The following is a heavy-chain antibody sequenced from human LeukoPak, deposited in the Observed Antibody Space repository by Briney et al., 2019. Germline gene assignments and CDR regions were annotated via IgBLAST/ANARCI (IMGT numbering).Heavy chain of an antibody. Sequence: GASVKVSCKASGGTFSSYTISWVRQAPGRGLEWMGRTIPILGIANYAQKFQGRVTITADKSTSTAYMELSSLRSEDTAVYYCARSLVGAAPGYFDYWGQGTLVTVSS. CDR1: GGTFSSYT. CDR2: TIPILGIA. J-gene: IGHJ4*02. V-gene: IGHV1-69*02. D-gene: IGHD1-26*01. CDR3: ARSLVGAAPGYFDY.